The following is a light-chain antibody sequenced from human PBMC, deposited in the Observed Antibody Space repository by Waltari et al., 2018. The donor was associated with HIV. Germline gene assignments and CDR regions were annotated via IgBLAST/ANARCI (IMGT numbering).Light chain of an antibody. CDR2: AVS. V-gene: IGKV1-39*01. J-gene: IGKJ2*01. CDR1: QTINNY. Sequence: DIQMTQSPSSLSASVGDRVTITCRASQTINNYLNWYQQKSGKAPELLIYAVSSLQGGVPYRFSGSGSGTDFTLTISSLQPEDFATYYCQETYTHTRAFGEGTKLEIK. CDR3: QETYTHTRA.